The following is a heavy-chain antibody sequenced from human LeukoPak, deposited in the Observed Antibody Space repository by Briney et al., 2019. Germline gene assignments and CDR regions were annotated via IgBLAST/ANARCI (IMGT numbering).Heavy chain of an antibody. CDR2: ISYSSSTI. Sequence: GGSLRLSCAASGFTFSSYSMNWARQAPGKGLEWVSYISYSSSTIYYADSVKGRFTISRDNGKNSLYLQMNSLRAEDTAVYYCARDRGRYYMDVWGKGTTVTISS. V-gene: IGHV3-48*01. D-gene: IGHD6-25*01. CDR1: GFTFSSYS. J-gene: IGHJ6*03. CDR3: ARDRGRYYMDV.